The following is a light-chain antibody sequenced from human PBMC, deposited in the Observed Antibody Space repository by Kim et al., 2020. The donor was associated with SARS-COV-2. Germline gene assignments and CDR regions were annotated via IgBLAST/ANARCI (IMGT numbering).Light chain of an antibody. V-gene: IGLV2-14*03. CDR2: DVS. CDR1: SSDGGGYTY. Sequence: ITLSFTGTSSDGGGYTYVSWYQQHPGKAPKLMIYDVSDRPSGVSNRFSGSKSGNTASLTISGLQAEDEADYYCSSYTTSSTLDVVFGGGTQLTVL. J-gene: IGLJ2*01. CDR3: SSYTTSSTLDVV.